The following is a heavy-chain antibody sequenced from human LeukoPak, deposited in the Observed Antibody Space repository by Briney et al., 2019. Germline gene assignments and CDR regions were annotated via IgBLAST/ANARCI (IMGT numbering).Heavy chain of an antibody. V-gene: IGHV4-34*01. CDR2: INHSGST. J-gene: IGHJ6*03. D-gene: IGHD6-13*01. Sequence: GSLRLSCAASGFTFSNYAMSWVRQPPGKGLEWIGEINHSGSTNYNPSLKSRVTISVDTSKNQFSLKLSSVTAADTAVYYCARGGPYSSSWNYYYYYYMDVWGKGTTVTVSS. CDR1: GFTFSNYA. CDR3: ARGGPYSSSWNYYYYYYMDV.